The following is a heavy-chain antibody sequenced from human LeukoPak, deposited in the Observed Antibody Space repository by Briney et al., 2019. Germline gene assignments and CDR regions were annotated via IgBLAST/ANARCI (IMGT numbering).Heavy chain of an antibody. V-gene: IGHV4-30-4*08. D-gene: IGHD4-17*01. CDR2: IYYSGST. CDR1: GFTFSSYA. CDR3: ARDLDDYGDFTGRTNYAFDI. J-gene: IGHJ3*02. Sequence: LRLSCAASGFTFSSYAMSWVRQPPGKGLEWIGYIYYSGSTYYNPSLKSRVTISVDTSKNQFPLKLSSVTAADTAVYYCARDLDDYGDFTGRTNYAFDIWGQGTMVTVSS.